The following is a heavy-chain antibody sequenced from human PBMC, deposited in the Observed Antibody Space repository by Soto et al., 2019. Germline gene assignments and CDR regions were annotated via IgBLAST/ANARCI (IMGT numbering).Heavy chain of an antibody. CDR2: ISTYNGNT. J-gene: IGHJ4*02. Sequence: ASVKVSCKASGYTFTGCGISWVRQAPGQGLEWMGWISTYNGNTKYAQKLQGRVTMTTDTSTSTAYMELRSLRSDDTAVFYCAREMVRGVGSDYWGQGTLVTVSS. CDR1: GYTFTGCG. D-gene: IGHD3-10*01. V-gene: IGHV1-18*01. CDR3: AREMVRGVGSDY.